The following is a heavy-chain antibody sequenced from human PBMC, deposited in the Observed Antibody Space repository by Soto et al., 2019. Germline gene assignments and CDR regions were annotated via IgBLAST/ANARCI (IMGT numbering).Heavy chain of an antibody. CDR1: GFTFSSYA. D-gene: IGHD4-17*01. CDR3: ANCYGDLYYYYGMDV. CDR2: ISGCGGST. J-gene: IGHJ6*02. Sequence: EVQLLESGGGLVQPGGSLRLSCAASGFTFSSYAMSWVRQAPGKGLEWVSAISGCGGSTYYADSVKGRFTISRDNSKNTLYLQMNSLRAEDTAVYYCANCYGDLYYYYGMDVWGQGTTVTVSS. V-gene: IGHV3-23*01.